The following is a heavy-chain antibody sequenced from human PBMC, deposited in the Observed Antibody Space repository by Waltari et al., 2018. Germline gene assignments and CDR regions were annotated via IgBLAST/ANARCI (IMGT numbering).Heavy chain of an antibody. V-gene: IGHV1-46*01. J-gene: IGHJ4*02. CDR1: GYTFTSYY. CDR3: AREDPHTYVIDY. CDR2: INPSGDST. D-gene: IGHD3-10*02. Sequence: QVQLVQSGAEVKKPGASVKVSCKASGYTFTSYYLTWVRQAPGQGLEWMGIINPSGDSTSYAQKFHGRVTMTRDTSTSTVYMELSSLRSEDTAVYYCAREDPHTYVIDYWGQGTLVTVSS.